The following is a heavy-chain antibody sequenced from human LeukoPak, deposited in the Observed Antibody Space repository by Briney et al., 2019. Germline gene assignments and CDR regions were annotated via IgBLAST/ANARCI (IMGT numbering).Heavy chain of an antibody. CDR3: ARLHSTAAAGTSAY. CDR1: GFIFSDYY. Sequence: GGSLRLSCAASGFIFSDYYMTWIRQAPGKGLDWISYISSNSSYTSYADSVKGRFTISRDNAKNSLYLQMNSLRAEDTGVYYCARLHSTAAAGTSAYWGQGTVVAVSS. D-gene: IGHD6-13*01. V-gene: IGHV3-11*06. J-gene: IGHJ4*02. CDR2: ISSNSSYT.